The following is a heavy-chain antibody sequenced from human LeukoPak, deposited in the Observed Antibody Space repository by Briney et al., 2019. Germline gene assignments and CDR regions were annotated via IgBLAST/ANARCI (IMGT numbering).Heavy chain of an antibody. J-gene: IGHJ5*02. CDR2: IYSGGST. D-gene: IGHD1-26*01. CDR3: ASAIVGATESWFDP. CDR1: GFTVSSNY. V-gene: IGHV3-53*01. Sequence: GGSLRLSCAASGFTVSSNYMSWVRQAPGKGLEWVSVIYSGGSTYYADSVKGRFTISRDNSKNTLYLQMNSLRAEDTAVYYCASAIVGATESWFDPWGQGTLVTVSS.